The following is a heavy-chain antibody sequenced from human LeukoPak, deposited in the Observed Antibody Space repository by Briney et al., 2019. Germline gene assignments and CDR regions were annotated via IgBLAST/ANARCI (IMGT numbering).Heavy chain of an antibody. D-gene: IGHD4-11*01. CDR2: IYSGGST. V-gene: IGHV3-53*01. CDR3: AGGYSNYGYAFDI. CDR1: GFTVGTNY. Sequence: GGSLRLSCAASGFTVGTNYMNWVRQAPGKGLEWVSIIYSGGSTYYADSVKGRFTISRDNARNSLYLQMNSLRAEDTAVYYCAGGYSNYGYAFDIWGQGTMVTVSS. J-gene: IGHJ3*02.